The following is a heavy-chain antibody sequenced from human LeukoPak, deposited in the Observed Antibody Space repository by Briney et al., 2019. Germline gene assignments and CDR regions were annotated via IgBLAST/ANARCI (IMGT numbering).Heavy chain of an antibody. J-gene: IGHJ4*02. CDR3: AKALYGDYGRFDY. V-gene: IGHV3-23*01. D-gene: IGHD4-17*01. Sequence: GGSLRLSCAASGFTFSTYAMSWVRQAPGKGLDWVSTISDGGSDTHYADSVKGRFTISRDDSKNTLYLQMNSLRAEDTAVYYCAKALYGDYGRFDYWGQGALVTVSS. CDR1: GFTFSTYA. CDR2: ISDGGSDT.